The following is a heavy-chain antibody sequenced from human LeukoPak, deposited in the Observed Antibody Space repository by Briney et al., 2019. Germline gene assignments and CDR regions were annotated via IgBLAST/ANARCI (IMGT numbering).Heavy chain of an antibody. J-gene: IGHJ4*02. CDR3: ARSHDSSGYYCSY. D-gene: IGHD3-22*01. CDR2: IYHSGST. Sequence: SETLSLTCAVSGGSISSSNWWSWVRQPPGKGMEWIGEIYHSGSTNYNPSHKSRVTISVDKSKNQFSLKLSSVTAADTAVYYCARSHDSSGYYCSYWGQGTLVTVSS. V-gene: IGHV4-4*02. CDR1: GGSISSSNW.